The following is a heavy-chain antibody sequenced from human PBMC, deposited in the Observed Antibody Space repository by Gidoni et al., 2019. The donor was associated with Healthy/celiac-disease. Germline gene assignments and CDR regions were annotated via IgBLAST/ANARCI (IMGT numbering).Heavy chain of an antibody. V-gene: IGHV1-69*02. CDR2: IIPILGIA. CDR3: ASPNCSSTSCYQKGYDAFDI. CDR1: GGTFSSYP. Sequence: QVQLVQSGAEVKKPGSSVKVSCKASGGTFSSYPISWVRQAPGQGLEWMGRIIPILGIANYAQKFQGRVTITADKSTSTAYMELSSLRSEDTAVYYCASPNCSSTSCYQKGYDAFDIWGQGTMVTVSS. D-gene: IGHD2-2*01. J-gene: IGHJ3*02.